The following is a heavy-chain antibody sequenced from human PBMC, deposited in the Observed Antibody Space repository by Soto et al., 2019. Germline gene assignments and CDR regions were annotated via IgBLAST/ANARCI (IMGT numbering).Heavy chain of an antibody. J-gene: IGHJ6*02. CDR1: GGSISDNDYY. V-gene: IGHV4-39*01. CDR2: ISHTGTA. D-gene: IGHD1-1*01. Sequence: SETLSLTCTVSGGSISDNDYYWSWIRQPPGKGLEWIGTISHTGTAYYNPSLESRVAVSVGTSKSQFSLNLSSVTAADTAVYYCAREPNDYYGMDVWGQGTTVTVSS. CDR3: AREPNDYYGMDV.